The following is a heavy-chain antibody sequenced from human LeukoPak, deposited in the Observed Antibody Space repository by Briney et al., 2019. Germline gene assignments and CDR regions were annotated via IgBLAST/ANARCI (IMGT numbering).Heavy chain of an antibody. CDR1: GFTFSSYG. CDR3: AKDGGYSSGWLDY. J-gene: IGHJ4*02. V-gene: IGHV3-30*02. CDR2: IRYDGTNK. Sequence: PGGSLRLSCAASGFTFSSYGMHWVRQAPGKGLEGLAFIRYDGTNKYYADSVKGRFTISRDNSKNTLYLQMNSLRAEDTAVYYCAKDGGYSSGWLDYWGQGTLVTVSS. D-gene: IGHD6-19*01.